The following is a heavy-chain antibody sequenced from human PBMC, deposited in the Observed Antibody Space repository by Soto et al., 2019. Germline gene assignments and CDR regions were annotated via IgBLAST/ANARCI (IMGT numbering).Heavy chain of an antibody. CDR3: ATLSTQFDR. CDR1: GFTFSDYY. J-gene: IGHJ5*02. V-gene: IGHV3-11*01. D-gene: IGHD1-1*01. Sequence: GSLRLAGSASGFTFSDYYMSWIRQAPGMGLEWVSYISGSGNSIYYADSVKGRFTISRDNAKNSLYLQMNSLRVEDTAVYYCATLSTQFDRWGQGNLVTVYS. CDR2: ISGSGNSI.